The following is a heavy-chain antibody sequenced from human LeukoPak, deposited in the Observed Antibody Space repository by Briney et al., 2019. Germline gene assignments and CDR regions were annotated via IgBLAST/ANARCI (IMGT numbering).Heavy chain of an antibody. CDR2: ISPYNGDT. CDR1: GDTFACYG. J-gene: IGHJ4*02. Sequence: ASVKVSCKASGDTFACYGISWVRQAPGQGLEWMGWISPYNGDTIYAQNLRGRVTMTTDTSTNTASMDLRSLRSDDTAVYYCAGGYTYGAPFASWGPGTLVTVSS. V-gene: IGHV1-18*01. CDR3: AGGYTYGAPFAS. D-gene: IGHD5-18*01.